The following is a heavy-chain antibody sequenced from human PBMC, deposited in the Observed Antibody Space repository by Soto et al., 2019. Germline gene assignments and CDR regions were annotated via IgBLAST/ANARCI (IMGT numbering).Heavy chain of an antibody. CDR3: ARDRSSYGDSPPFDY. CDR2: IKQDGSEK. J-gene: IGHJ4*02. Sequence: PGGSLRLSCAASGLTFSSYCMSWVRQAPGKGLEWVANIKQDGSEKYYVDSVKGRFTISRDNAKNSLYLQMNSLRAEDTAVYYCARDRSSYGDSPPFDYWGQGTLVTVSS. D-gene: IGHD4-17*01. CDR1: GLTFSSYC. V-gene: IGHV3-7*01.